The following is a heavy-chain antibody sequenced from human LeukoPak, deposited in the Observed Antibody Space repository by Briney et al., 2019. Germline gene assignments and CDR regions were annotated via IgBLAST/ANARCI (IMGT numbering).Heavy chain of an antibody. CDR2: FSGAVDTT. CDR3: AKDQGGSSYSFDY. Sequence: GGTLRLSCAASGFTFSTFAMNWVRQAPGKGLEGVSTFSGAVDTTSYADSVKGRFTISRDNFKNTLYLQMDSLTAEDPAVYYCAKDQGGSSYSFDYWGRGTLVTVSS. CDR1: GFTFSTFA. V-gene: IGHV3-23*01. J-gene: IGHJ4*02. D-gene: IGHD5-18*01.